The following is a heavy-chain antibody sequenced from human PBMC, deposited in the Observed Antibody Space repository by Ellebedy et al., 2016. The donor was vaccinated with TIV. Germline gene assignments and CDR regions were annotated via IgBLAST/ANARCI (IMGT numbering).Heavy chain of an antibody. Sequence: GGSLRLSXAASGFPFSTYAMHWVRQAPGKGLEWVSLISFDGRNKYYADSVKGRFTISRDNSKNTLFLQMNSLRAEDTAIYYCAKLDSSSFFGYFDYWGQGTLVTVSS. CDR1: GFPFSTYA. CDR2: ISFDGRNK. D-gene: IGHD6-13*01. CDR3: AKLDSSSFFGYFDY. V-gene: IGHV3-30-3*02. J-gene: IGHJ4*02.